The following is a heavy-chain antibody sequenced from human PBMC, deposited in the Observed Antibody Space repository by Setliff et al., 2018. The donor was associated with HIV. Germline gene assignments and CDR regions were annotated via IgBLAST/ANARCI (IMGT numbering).Heavy chain of an antibody. CDR3: ARGLNYYGSGSYLPLGY. J-gene: IGHJ4*02. V-gene: IGHV4-34*01. D-gene: IGHD3-10*01. CDR1: GTSFSDHY. Sequence: LSLTCSVYGTSFSDHYWTWIRQPPGKGLEWIGEIDHSGSTKYHASLKSRVTISIDTSKNQISLKLSSVTAADTAVYYCARGLNYYGSGSYLPLGYWGQGTLVTVSS. CDR2: IDHSGST.